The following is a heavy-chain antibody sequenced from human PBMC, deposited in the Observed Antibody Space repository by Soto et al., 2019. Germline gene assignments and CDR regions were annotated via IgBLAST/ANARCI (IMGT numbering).Heavy chain of an antibody. CDR2: IYYSGST. J-gene: IGHJ4*02. D-gene: IGHD5-12*01. CDR1: GGSISSGGYY. V-gene: IGHV4-31*03. CDR3: ARVTLRGWLQLPALFDY. Sequence: SETLSLTCTVSGGSISSGGYYWSWIRQHPGKGLEWIGYIYYSGSTYYNPSLKSRVTISVDTSKNQFSLKLSSVTAADTAVYYCARVTLRGWLQLPALFDYWGQGTLVTVSS.